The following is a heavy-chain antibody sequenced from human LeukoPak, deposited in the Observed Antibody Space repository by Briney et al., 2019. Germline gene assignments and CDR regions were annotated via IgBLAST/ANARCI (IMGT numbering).Heavy chain of an antibody. CDR3: ARGSGWTSFDY. CDR1: GGSFSGYY. J-gene: IGHJ4*02. CDR2: INHSGRT. D-gene: IGHD6-19*01. Sequence: PSETLSLTCAVYGGSFSGYYWSWIRQPPGKGLEWIGEINHSGRTNYNPSLKSRVTISVDTSKNQFSLKLSSVTAADTAVYYCARGSGWTSFDYWAQGTLVTVSS. V-gene: IGHV4-34*01.